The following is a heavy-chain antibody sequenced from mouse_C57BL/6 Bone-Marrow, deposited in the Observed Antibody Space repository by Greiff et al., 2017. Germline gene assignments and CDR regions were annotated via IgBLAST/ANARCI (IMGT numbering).Heavy chain of an antibody. CDR1: GFTFTTYA. CDR2: IRSKSSNYAT. Sequence: EVHLVESGGGLVQPKGSLKLSCAASGFTFTTYAMHWVRQAPGKGLEWVACIRSKSSNYATYYAGTVKDRFTISRIDSQSMLYLQMNNLKTEDTAMYFCGHMDYWGQGTSVTVSS. CDR3: GHMDY. J-gene: IGHJ4*01. V-gene: IGHV10-3*01.